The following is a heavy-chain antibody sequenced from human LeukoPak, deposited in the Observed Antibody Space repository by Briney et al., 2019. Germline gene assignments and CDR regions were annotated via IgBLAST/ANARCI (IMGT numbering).Heavy chain of an antibody. D-gene: IGHD6-13*01. CDR3: ARDTSPRIAAIYYDAFDI. CDR2: IRKDGSDI. CDR1: GFSFSQYG. Sequence: GRSLRLSCTVSGFSFSQYGIHWVGQAPGKGLEWVANIRKDGSDIHYVDSVKGRFTISRDNAKNSLYLEMSSLRGEDTALYYCARDTSPRIAAIYYDAFDIWGQGTMVPVSS. V-gene: IGHV3-7*01. J-gene: IGHJ3*02.